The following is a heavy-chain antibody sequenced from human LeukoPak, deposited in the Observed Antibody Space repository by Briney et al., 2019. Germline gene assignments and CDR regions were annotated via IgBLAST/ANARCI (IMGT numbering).Heavy chain of an antibody. J-gene: IGHJ4*02. Sequence: SETLSLTCTVSGVSINNYYWNWIRQPPGKGLEWIGYIYYSGSTNYNPSLKSRVTISVDTSKNQYSLKLTSVTAADTAVYYCARDRVRGGGYVFDYWGQGTLVTVSS. CDR3: ARDRVRGGGYVFDY. V-gene: IGHV4-59*01. D-gene: IGHD3-10*01. CDR1: GVSINNYY. CDR2: IYYSGST.